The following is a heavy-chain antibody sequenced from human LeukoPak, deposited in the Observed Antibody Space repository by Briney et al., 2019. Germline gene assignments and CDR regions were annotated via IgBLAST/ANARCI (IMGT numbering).Heavy chain of an antibody. CDR2: MNPNSGNT. J-gene: IGHJ3*02. D-gene: IGHD3-22*01. Sequence: ASVKVSCKASGYTFTSYDINWVRQATGQGLEWMGWMNPNSGNTGYAQKFQGRVTMTRNTSISTAYMELSSLRSEDTAVYYCASVPIVVVIHDDAFDIWGQGTMVTVSS. V-gene: IGHV1-8*01. CDR1: GYTFTSYD. CDR3: ASVPIVVVIHDDAFDI.